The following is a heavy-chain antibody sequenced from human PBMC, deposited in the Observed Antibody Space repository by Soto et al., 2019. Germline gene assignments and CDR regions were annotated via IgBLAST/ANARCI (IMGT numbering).Heavy chain of an antibody. Sequence: GGSLRLSCAASGFTFSSYAMHWVRQAPGKGLEYVSAISSNGGSTYYANSVKGRFTISRDNSKNTLYLQMGSLRAEDMAVYYGARDSNPNPPTTGERSRAFDIWGQGTMVTVSS. CDR1: GFTFSSYA. D-gene: IGHD7-27*01. CDR2: ISSNGGST. CDR3: ARDSNPNPPTTGERSRAFDI. J-gene: IGHJ3*02. V-gene: IGHV3-64*01.